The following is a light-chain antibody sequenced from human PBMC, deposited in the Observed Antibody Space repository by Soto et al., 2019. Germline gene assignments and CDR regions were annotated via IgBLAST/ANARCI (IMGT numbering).Light chain of an antibody. V-gene: IGKV3-20*01. Sequence: EIVLTQSPGTLSLSPGERATLSCRASQSVRSSNLAWYQQKPGQAPRLLIYGASSRATGIPDRFSGSGSGTGFTLTISRLEPEDFAVYYCQQYGSSPPHTFGQGTKLEIK. CDR2: GAS. CDR3: QQYGSSPPHT. CDR1: QSVRSSN. J-gene: IGKJ2*01.